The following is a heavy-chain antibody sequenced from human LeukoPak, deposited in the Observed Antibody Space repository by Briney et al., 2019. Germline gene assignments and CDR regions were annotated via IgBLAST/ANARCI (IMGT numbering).Heavy chain of an antibody. D-gene: IGHD2-15*01. J-gene: IGHJ4*02. CDR1: GGSISSYY. V-gene: IGHV4-59*12. CDR3: ARSIRRYCSGGSCLFDY. CDR2: IYYSGST. Sequence: SETLSLTCTVSGGSISSYYWSWLRQPPGKGLEWIGYIYYSGSTNYNPSLKSRVTMSVDTSKNQFSLKLSSVTAADTAVYYCARSIRRYCSGGSCLFDYWGQGTLVTVSS.